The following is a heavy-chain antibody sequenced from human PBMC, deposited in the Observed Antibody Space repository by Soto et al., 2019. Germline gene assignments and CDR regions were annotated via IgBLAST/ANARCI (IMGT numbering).Heavy chain of an antibody. CDR2: LSSDGFGA. CDR1: DFSLSPYW. CDR3: ARDLAGPDY. J-gene: IGHJ4*02. Sequence: GSLRLSCAASDFSLSPYWMHWVRQVPGRGLEWVARLSSDGFGAAYADSVKGRFFISRDIARNTLSLQMNSLRADDTAVYYCARDLAGPDYWGRGTSVPVSS. D-gene: IGHD3-10*01. V-gene: IGHV3-74*03.